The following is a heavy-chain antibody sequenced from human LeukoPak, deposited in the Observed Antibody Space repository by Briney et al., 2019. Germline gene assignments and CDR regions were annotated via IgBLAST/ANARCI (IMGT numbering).Heavy chain of an antibody. CDR2: IKQDGTVQ. CDR3: ARDRHGMAV. Sequence: GGSLRLSCAASGFALSAYWMNWVRQAPGKGLQWLANIKQDGTVQHYVDSVKGRFTISRDNAKNSLFLQMNSLRVEDTAVYYCARDRHGMAVWGQGTTVVVSS. V-gene: IGHV3-7*03. CDR1: GFALSAYW. J-gene: IGHJ6*02.